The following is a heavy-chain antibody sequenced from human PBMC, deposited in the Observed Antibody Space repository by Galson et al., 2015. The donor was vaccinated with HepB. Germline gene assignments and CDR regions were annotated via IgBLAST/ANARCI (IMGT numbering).Heavy chain of an antibody. CDR1: GFTFSDHY. J-gene: IGHJ6*02. CDR3: ARELPFNSYYYFYGMDI. V-gene: IGHV3-72*01. CDR2: TRNKARSYTT. Sequence: SLRLSCAASGFTFSDHYIDWVRQAPGKGLEWIGRTRNKARSYTTQYAASVKGRFTISRDDSRNSLYLQMNSLKTDDTAVYYCARELPFNSYYYFYGMDIWGQGTTVSVSS. D-gene: IGHD4-23*01.